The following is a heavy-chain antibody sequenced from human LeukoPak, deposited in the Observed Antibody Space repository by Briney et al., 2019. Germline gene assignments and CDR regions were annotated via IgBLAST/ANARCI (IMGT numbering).Heavy chain of an antibody. CDR1: GFTFTSSA. CDR2: IVVGSGNT. V-gene: IGHV1-58*01. CDR3: AARYSGYEIDY. Sequence: TSVKVSCKASGFTFTSSAVQWVRQARGQRLEWIGWIVVGSGNTNYAQKFQERVTITSDMSTSTAYMELSSLRSEDTAVYYYAARYSGYEIDYWGQGTLVTVSS. J-gene: IGHJ4*02. D-gene: IGHD5-12*01.